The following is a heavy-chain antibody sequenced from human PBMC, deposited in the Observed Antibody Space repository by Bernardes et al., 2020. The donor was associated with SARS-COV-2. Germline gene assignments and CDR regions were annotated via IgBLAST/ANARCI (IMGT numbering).Heavy chain of an antibody. CDR2: IYYNGNS. Sequence: SESLSRTCSVSGGSISNYYWTWIRQPPGQGLEWIGYIYYNGNSKYNPSLKSRVTISVDASKNQLSLRLSSVTTADTAVYYCARVVTCGEDCSVFYYYGMDVWGQGTTVTVSS. J-gene: IGHJ6*02. CDR1: GGSISNYY. D-gene: IGHD2-21*02. CDR3: ARVVTCGEDCSVFYYYGMDV. V-gene: IGHV4-59*01.